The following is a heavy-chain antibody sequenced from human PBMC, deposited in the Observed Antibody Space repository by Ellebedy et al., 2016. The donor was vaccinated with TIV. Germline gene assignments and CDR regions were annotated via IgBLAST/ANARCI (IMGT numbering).Heavy chain of an antibody. D-gene: IGHD5-12*01. Sequence: PGGSLRLSCAASGFTFSSYGMHWVRQAPGKGLEWVAVISSDGSNKYYADSVKVRFTISRDNSKNTLYLQMNSLRVEDTAVYYCAKEGAPQKGGYDYFFDYWGQGTLVTVSS. CDR1: GFTFSSYG. CDR3: AKEGAPQKGGYDYFFDY. CDR2: ISSDGSNK. V-gene: IGHV3-30*18. J-gene: IGHJ4*02.